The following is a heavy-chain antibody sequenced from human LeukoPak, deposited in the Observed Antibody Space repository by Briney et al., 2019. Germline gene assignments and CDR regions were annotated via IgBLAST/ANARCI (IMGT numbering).Heavy chain of an antibody. V-gene: IGHV4-34*01. CDR2: INHSGST. CDR3: ARYCSGGSCYHNWFDP. J-gene: IGHJ5*02. D-gene: IGHD2-15*01. Sequence: SETLSLTCAVYGGPFSGYYWSWIRQPPGKGLEWIGEINHSGSTNYNPSLKSRVTISVDTSKNQFSLKLSSVTAADTAVYYCARYCSGGSCYHNWFDPWGQGTLVTVSS. CDR1: GGPFSGYY.